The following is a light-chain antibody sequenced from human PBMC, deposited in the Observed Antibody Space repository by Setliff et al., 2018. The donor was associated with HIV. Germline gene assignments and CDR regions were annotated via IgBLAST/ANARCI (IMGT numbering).Light chain of an antibody. J-gene: IGLJ2*01. CDR1: NIGSKS. CDR3: QVWESSSDLR. V-gene: IGLV3-21*01. Sequence: SYELTQPPSVSVAPGKTATITCGGNNIGSKSVHWYQQKPGQAPVLVIYYDSDRPSGIPERFSGSNSGNTATLTISRVEAGDEADYYCQVWESSSDLRLGGGTK. CDR2: YDS.